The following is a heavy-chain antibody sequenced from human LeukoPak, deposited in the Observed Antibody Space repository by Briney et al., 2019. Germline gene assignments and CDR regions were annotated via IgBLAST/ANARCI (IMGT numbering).Heavy chain of an antibody. V-gene: IGHV3-53*04. D-gene: IGHD2-21*01. J-gene: IGHJ4*02. CDR1: GFTLSSTY. CDR3: ARLIEGY. Sequence: GGSLRLSCVASGFTLSSTYVSWVRQAPGKGLEWVSVIYGGGSTYYADSVKGRFTISRHDSKNTLFLQMNSLRVEDTAVYYCARLIEGYWGQGTLVTVSS. CDR2: IYGGGST.